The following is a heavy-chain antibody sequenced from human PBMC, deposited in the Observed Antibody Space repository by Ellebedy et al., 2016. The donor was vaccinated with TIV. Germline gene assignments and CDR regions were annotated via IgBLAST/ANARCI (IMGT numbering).Heavy chain of an antibody. V-gene: IGHV3-48*04. Sequence: GESLKISCAASGFSFSTYNMNWVRQAPGRGLEWISDISSSSATTRYADSVRGRFTISRDDAKNSLYLQMNSLGAEDTAVYYCARDKVPRGFSGYDDPGKFDYWGQGTLVTVSS. D-gene: IGHD5-12*01. CDR2: ISSSSATT. CDR1: GFSFSTYN. CDR3: ARDKVPRGFSGYDDPGKFDY. J-gene: IGHJ4*02.